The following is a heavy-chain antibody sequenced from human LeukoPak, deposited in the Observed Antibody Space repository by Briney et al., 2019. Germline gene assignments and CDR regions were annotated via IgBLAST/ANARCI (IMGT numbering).Heavy chain of an antibody. J-gene: IGHJ4*02. CDR3: ARHPDLDF. CDR1: GTSIKTYY. V-gene: IGHV4-59*08. CDR2: IFDRGTT. Sequence: SETLSLTCNVSGTSIKTYYWSWIRQPPGKGLEWIGYIFDRGTTNYNPSLESRVTISAETSKNQVSLRLSSVTAADTAVYYCARHPDLDFWGQGTLVTVSS.